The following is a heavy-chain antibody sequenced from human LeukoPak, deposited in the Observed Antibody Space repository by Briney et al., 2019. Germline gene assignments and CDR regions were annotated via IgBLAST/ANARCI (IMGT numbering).Heavy chain of an antibody. J-gene: IGHJ4*02. CDR1: GYSISSGYY. V-gene: IGHV4-38-2*02. D-gene: IGHD5-18*01. Sequence: SETLSLTCTVSGYSISSGYYWGWIRQPPGKGLEWIGSIYHSGSTYYNPSLKSRVTISVDTSKNQFSLKLSSVTAADTAVYYCARGMRGVEDTAIAQWGQGTLVTVSS. CDR3: ARGMRGVEDTAIAQ. CDR2: IYHSGST.